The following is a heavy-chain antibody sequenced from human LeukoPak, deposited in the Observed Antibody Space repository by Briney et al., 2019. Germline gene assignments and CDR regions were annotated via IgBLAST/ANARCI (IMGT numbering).Heavy chain of an antibody. CDR1: GYSFTSNW. J-gene: IGHJ4*02. V-gene: IGHV5-51*01. D-gene: IGHD3-22*01. CDR2: IYPGDSET. CDR3: ASGYYSHYFDH. Sequence: GESLKISCKGSGYSFTSNWIGWVRQMPGKGLEWMGIIYPGDSETRYSPPLQGQVTISADRSINTAYLQWSSLKASDTAMYYCASGYYSHYFDHWGQGTLVTVSS.